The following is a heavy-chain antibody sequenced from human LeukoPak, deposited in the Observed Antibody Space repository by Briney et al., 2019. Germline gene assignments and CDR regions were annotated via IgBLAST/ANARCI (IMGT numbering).Heavy chain of an antibody. D-gene: IGHD3-22*01. CDR3: AKWNYDSGGYSNFFDP. J-gene: IGHJ5*02. V-gene: IGHV1-18*01. CDR1: GYIFTSYG. Sequence: VASVKVSCTASGYIFTSYGISWVRQAPGQGLEWMGWISAYNGNTNYAQKFQGRVTMTTDRSTSTAYMDLMSLRSDDTAVYYCAKWNYDSGGYSNFFDPWGQGTLVTVSS. CDR2: ISAYNGNT.